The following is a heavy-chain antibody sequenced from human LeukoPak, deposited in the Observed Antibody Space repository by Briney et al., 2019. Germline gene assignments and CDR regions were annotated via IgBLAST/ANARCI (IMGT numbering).Heavy chain of an antibody. D-gene: IGHD1-26*01. V-gene: IGHV3-30*18. CDR3: AKVLKREWELPRNYYYYYMDV. CDR1: GFTFSSYG. J-gene: IGHJ6*03. Sequence: GGSLRLSCAASGFTFSSYGMHWVRQAPGKGLEWVAVISYDGGNKYYADSVKGRFTVSRDNSKNTLFLQMNSLRVEDTAVYYCAKVLKREWELPRNYYYYYMDVWGKGTTVTFSS. CDR2: ISYDGGNK.